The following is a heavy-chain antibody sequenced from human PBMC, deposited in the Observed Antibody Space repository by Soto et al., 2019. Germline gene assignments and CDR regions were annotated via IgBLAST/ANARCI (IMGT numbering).Heavy chain of an antibody. CDR1: GFTFSSYA. CDR2: ISGSGGST. V-gene: IGHV3-23*01. Sequence: GGSLRLSSAASGFTFSSYAMSWVRQAPGKGLEWVSAISGSGGSTYYADSVKGRFTISRDNSKNTLYLQMNSLRAEDTAVYYCATQKVVVTAIVYNWFDPWGQGTLVTVSS. D-gene: IGHD2-21*02. J-gene: IGHJ5*02. CDR3: ATQKVVVTAIVYNWFDP.